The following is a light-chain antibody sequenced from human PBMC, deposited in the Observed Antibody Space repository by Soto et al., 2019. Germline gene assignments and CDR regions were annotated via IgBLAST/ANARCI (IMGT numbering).Light chain of an antibody. CDR2: AAS. V-gene: IGKV1-6*01. CDR1: QDIRNH. Sequence: AIQMTQSPASLSASVGDRVTITCRASQDIRNHLVWYQQKPGKAPKLMIYAASTLQSGVPSRFSGSGFGTDFTLSISTLQPEDFATYYCLQDHNYLTFGPGTKVDFK. J-gene: IGKJ3*01. CDR3: LQDHNYLT.